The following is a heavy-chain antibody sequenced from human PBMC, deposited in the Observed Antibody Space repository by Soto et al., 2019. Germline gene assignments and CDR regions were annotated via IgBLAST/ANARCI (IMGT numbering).Heavy chain of an antibody. CDR2: ISGSGGST. Sequence: PGGSLRLSCAASGFTFSSYAMSWVRQAPGKGLEWVSAISGSGGSTYYADSVKGRFTISRDNSKNTLYLQMNSLRAEDTAVYYCETDRDYYGNWFDSWDQGTRVSVAS. CDR1: GFTFSSYA. CDR3: ETDRDYYGNWFDS. D-gene: IGHD3-10*01. V-gene: IGHV3-23*01. J-gene: IGHJ5*02.